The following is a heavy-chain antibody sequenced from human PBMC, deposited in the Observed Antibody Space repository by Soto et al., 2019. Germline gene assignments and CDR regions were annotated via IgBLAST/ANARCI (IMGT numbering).Heavy chain of an antibody. J-gene: IGHJ4*02. CDR1: GFTFSSNV. CDR2: INGSGDNT. Sequence: SLRPSCAASGFTFSSNVMSWVRQAPGKGLEWVSAINGSGDNTYYADSVKGRFSISRDNSKNTLYLQMNSLRAEDTAIYYCAKGAYYDFWSGYSAFDCWGQGTLVTVSS. V-gene: IGHV3-23*01. D-gene: IGHD3-3*01. CDR3: AKGAYYDFWSGYSAFDC.